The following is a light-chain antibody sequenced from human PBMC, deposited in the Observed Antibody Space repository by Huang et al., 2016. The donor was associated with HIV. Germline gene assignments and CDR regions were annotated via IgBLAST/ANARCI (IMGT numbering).Light chain of an antibody. CDR1: QSVLYSSNSKNY. CDR2: WAS. V-gene: IGKV4-1*01. Sequence: DIVMIQSPDSLAVSLGERATIKCRSSQSVLYSSNSKNYLAWFQQKPGQAPRLLIDWASSRESGVPDRFSGSGSGTDVTLTISSLEAEDSAVYYCQQYYSIPQTFGQGTKVEI. J-gene: IGKJ1*01. CDR3: QQYYSIPQT.